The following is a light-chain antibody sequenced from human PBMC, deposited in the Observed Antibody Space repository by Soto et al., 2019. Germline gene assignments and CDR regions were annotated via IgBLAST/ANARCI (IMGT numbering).Light chain of an antibody. CDR2: GAS. CDR3: HQYNDWPWT. Sequence: ILMTQSPATLSVSPGERGTLSCRASQSVSSNLAWYQRKPGQAPRLLIYGASTRATGIPARFSGSGSGTDFTLTISSLQSEDFAVYYCHQYNDWPWTLGQGTKV. J-gene: IGKJ1*01. V-gene: IGKV3-15*01. CDR1: QSVSSN.